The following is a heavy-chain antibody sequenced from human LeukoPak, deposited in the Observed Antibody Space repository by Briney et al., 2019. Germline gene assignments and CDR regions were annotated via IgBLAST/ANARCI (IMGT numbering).Heavy chain of an antibody. CDR2: IYTSGSA. V-gene: IGHV4-4*07. Sequence: SETLSLTCTVSGDSISSFHWSWIRQPAGKGLEWIGRIYTSGSANYNPSLKSRVTMSVDTSKNQFSLKLSSVTAADTAVYYCASEAYYYDSSGYYKYWGQGTLVTVSS. CDR1: GDSISSFH. J-gene: IGHJ4*02. D-gene: IGHD3-22*01. CDR3: ASEAYYYDSSGYYKY.